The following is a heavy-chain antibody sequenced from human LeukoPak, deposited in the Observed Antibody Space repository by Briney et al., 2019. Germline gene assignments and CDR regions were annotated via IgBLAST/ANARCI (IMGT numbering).Heavy chain of an antibody. D-gene: IGHD4-17*01. CDR1: GYTFTSYD. Sequence: GASVKVSCKASGYTFTSYDINWVRQATGQGLEWMGWISAYNGNTNYAQKLQGRVTMTTDTSTSTAYMELRSLRSDDTAVYYCARSGDDYGDYGYWGQGTLVTVSS. J-gene: IGHJ4*02. V-gene: IGHV1-18*01. CDR2: ISAYNGNT. CDR3: ARSGDDYGDYGY.